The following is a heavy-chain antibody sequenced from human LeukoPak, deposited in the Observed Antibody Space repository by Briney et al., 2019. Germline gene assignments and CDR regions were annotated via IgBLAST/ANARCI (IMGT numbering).Heavy chain of an antibody. CDR1: GAPVSGTY. J-gene: IGHJ4*02. V-gene: IGHV4-59*08. D-gene: IGHD3-16*01. CDR3: ARLGHYDGFTHDY. CDR2: IYNGVTT. Sequence: SETLSLTCTVSGAPVSGTYWSWVRQPLGKGLEWIAYIYNGVTTNYNPSLKSRASISLDTSKNQFSLELGSVTAADTAVYFCARLGHYDGFTHDYWGQGTLVTVSS.